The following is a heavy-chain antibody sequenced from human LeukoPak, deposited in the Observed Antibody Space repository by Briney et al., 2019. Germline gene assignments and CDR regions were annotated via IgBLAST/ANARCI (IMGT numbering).Heavy chain of an antibody. V-gene: IGHV3-53*01. CDR3: ARDPPGQAAGGTR. D-gene: IGHD6-13*01. CDR2: IYSGGST. J-gene: IGHJ4*02. CDR1: GFSVCNNY. Sequence: GGSLRLSCAASGFSVCNNYMSWVRQAPGKGLEWVSVIYSGGSTNYADSVKGRFTISRDNSKNTLYLQMNSLRAEDTAVYYCARDPPGQAAGGTRWGQGTLVTVSS.